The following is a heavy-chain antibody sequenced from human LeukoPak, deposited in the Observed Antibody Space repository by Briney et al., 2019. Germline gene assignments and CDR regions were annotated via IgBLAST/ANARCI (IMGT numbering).Heavy chain of an antibody. CDR1: GFPFSNNP. CDR3: ARDGGKGYETDY. J-gene: IGHJ4*02. V-gene: IGHV3-48*01. Sequence: GGSLRLSCVVSGFPFSNNPMNWVRQAPGKGLEWVSYISTAITTTYYAESVKGRFTISRDNAKNSLYLQMNSLRVEDTAVYYCARDGGKGYETDYWSQGTLVTVSS. D-gene: IGHD2-2*01. CDR2: ISTAITTT.